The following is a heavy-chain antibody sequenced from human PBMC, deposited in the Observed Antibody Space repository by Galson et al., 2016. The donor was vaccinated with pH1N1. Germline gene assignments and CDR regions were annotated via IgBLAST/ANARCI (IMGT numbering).Heavy chain of an antibody. CDR3: AKVTGYLYGYVDY. CDR1: GFTFDDYA. CDR2: VSWNSGSI. V-gene: IGHV3-9*01. D-gene: IGHD5-18*01. Sequence: SLRLSCAASGFTFDDYAMHWVRQAPGKGLEWVSGVSWNSGSIGYADSVTGRFTISRDNAKNSLHLQMNSLRAKDTALYYCAKVTGYLYGYVDYWGQGTLVTVSS. J-gene: IGHJ4*02.